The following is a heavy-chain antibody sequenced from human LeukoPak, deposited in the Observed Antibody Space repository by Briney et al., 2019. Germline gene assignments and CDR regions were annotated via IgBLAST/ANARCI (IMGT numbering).Heavy chain of an antibody. CDR3: AKDRTVGASYWYFDL. J-gene: IGHJ2*01. D-gene: IGHD1-26*01. Sequence: GGSLRLSCVASGFTFRNFAMNWVRQAPGKGLEWVSSISDNSGSTYYADSVKGRFTISRDSSKNTLFLHMNTLRAEDTAIYYCAKDRTVGASYWYFDLWGRGTLVTVSS. CDR2: ISDNSGST. V-gene: IGHV3-23*01. CDR1: GFTFRNFA.